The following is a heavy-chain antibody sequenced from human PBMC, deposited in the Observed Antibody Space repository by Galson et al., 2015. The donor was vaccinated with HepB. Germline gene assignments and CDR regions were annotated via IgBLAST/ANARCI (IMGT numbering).Heavy chain of an antibody. D-gene: IGHD3-22*01. J-gene: IGHJ4*02. CDR3: ASTYDSSDHGYFDY. CDR2: ISYDGSNK. CDR1: GFTFSSYA. Sequence: SLRLSCAASGFTFSSYAMHWVRQAPGKGLEWVAVISYDGSNKYYADSVKGRFTISRDNSKNTLYPQMNSLRAEDTAVYYCASTYDSSDHGYFDYWGQGTLVTVSS. V-gene: IGHV3-30-3*01.